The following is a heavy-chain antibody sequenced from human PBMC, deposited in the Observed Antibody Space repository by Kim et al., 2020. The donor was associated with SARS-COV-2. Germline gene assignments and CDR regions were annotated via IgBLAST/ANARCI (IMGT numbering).Heavy chain of an antibody. Sequence: GGSLRLSCAASGFTFSDYYMSWIRQAPGKGLEWVSYITSTSTYTNYADSVKGRFTISRDNAGNSLYLQMSTLRAEDTAVYYCARRGTSWYSQIDYWGQGT. V-gene: IGHV3-11*03. D-gene: IGHD6-13*01. CDR3: ARRGTSWYSQIDY. J-gene: IGHJ4*02. CDR2: ITSTSTYT. CDR1: GFTFSDYY.